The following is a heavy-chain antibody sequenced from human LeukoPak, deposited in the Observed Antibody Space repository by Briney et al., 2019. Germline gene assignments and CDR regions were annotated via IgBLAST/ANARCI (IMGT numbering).Heavy chain of an antibody. CDR3: AASLGPRDY. V-gene: IGHV3-48*03. CDR1: GFTFSSYE. CDR2: ITSTSNSI. J-gene: IGHJ4*02. D-gene: IGHD7-27*01. Sequence: GGSLRLSCAASGFTFSSYETNWVRQAPGKGLEWISYITSTSNSIYYAESVKGRFTISRDNTKNSLYLQMDSLRVEDTALYFCAASLGPRDYWGQVILVTVSS.